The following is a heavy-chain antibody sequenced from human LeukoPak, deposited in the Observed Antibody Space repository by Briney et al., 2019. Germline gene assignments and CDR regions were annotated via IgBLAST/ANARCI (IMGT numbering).Heavy chain of an antibody. Sequence: GGSLRLSCAASGYTFNDYGVSWVRRAPTKGLEWISGITWSGAATAYADSVKGRFTISRDNAKNSLFLEMNSLTAEDTALYYCARGFRDGPLYGMDVWGQGTTVTVSS. CDR3: ARGFRDGPLYGMDV. CDR2: ITWSGAAT. V-gene: IGHV3-20*04. J-gene: IGHJ6*02. D-gene: IGHD2-21*01. CDR1: GYTFNDYG.